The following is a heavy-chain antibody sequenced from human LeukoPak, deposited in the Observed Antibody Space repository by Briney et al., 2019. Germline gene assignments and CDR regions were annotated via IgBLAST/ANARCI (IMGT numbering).Heavy chain of an antibody. D-gene: IGHD6-13*01. CDR2: IYYSGST. J-gene: IGHJ4*02. CDR3: ARGGGSWYLGTPFDY. V-gene: IGHV4-31*03. CDR1: GGSISSGGYY. Sequence: SQTLSLTCTVSGGSISSGGYYWSWIRQHPGKGLEWIGYIYYSGSTYYNPSLKSRVTISVDTSKNQFSLKLSSVTAADTAVYYCARGGGSWYLGTPFDYWGQGTLVTVSS.